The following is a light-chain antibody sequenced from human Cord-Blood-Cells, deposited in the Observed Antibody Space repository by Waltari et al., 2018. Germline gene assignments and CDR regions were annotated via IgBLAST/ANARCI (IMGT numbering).Light chain of an antibody. CDR2: DVS. CDR1: RSDVGGYNY. Sequence: QSALTQPASVSGSPGQSITISCTGPRSDVGGYNYVYWYQQHPGKAPKLMIYDVSNRASGGSNRFSGSKSGNSASLTISGLQAEDVAEYYFRSYTSSSTCVFGGGTKLTDL. CDR3: RSYTSSSTCV. V-gene: IGLV2-14*01. J-gene: IGLJ3*02.